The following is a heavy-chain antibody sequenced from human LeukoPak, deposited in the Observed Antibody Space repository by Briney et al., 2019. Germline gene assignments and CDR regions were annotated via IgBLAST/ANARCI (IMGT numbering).Heavy chain of an antibody. CDR1: GGSISSGSHY. D-gene: IGHD5-18*01. J-gene: IGHJ4*02. Sequence: PSQTLSLTCTVSGGSISSGSHYWLWIRQPAGKGLEWIGHIYTSGSTNYNPSLKSRVTISVDTSKNQFSLKLSSVTAADTGVYYCARLTKIQLWLLAYFDYWGQGTLVTVSS. CDR3: ARLTKIQLWLLAYFDY. V-gene: IGHV4-61*09. CDR2: IYTSGST.